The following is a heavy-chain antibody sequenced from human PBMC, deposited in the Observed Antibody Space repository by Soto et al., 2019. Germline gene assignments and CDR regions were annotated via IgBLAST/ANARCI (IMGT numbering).Heavy chain of an antibody. CDR2: INPSGGST. Sequence: ASVKVSCKASGYTFTSYYMHWVRQAPGQGLEWMGIINPSGGSTSYAQKFQGRVTMTRDTSTSTVYMELSSLRSEDTAVYYCARGPSREQWLGRKYFQHWGQGTLVTVSS. V-gene: IGHV1-46*01. CDR1: GYTFTSYY. CDR3: ARGPSREQWLGRKYFQH. D-gene: IGHD6-19*01. J-gene: IGHJ1*01.